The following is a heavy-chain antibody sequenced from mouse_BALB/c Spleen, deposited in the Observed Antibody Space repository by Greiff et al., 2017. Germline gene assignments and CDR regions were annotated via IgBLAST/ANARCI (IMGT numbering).Heavy chain of an antibody. CDR2: ISSGGSYT. Sequence: EVKLMESGGGLVKPGGSLKLSCAASGFTFSSYAMSWVRQSPEKRLEWVAEISSGGSYTYYPDTVTGRFTISRDNAKNTLYLEMSSLRSEDTAMYYCASGRITPFAYWGQGTLVTVSA. CDR3: ASGRITPFAY. CDR1: GFTFSSYA. J-gene: IGHJ3*01. D-gene: IGHD2-4*01. V-gene: IGHV5-9-4*01.